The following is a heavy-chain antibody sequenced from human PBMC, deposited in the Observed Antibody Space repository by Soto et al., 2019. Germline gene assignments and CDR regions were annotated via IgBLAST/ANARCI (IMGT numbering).Heavy chain of an antibody. CDR2: VGDTADRI. Sequence: EVLLLESGGGLVQPGGSLRLSCSASGFSFGSNSMAWVRQAPGKGLEWVASVGDTADRIFHADSVKGRFTISRDNSRNRLYLPMNSLRAEDTALYYCVILALGKFDFWGPGSLVIVSS. D-gene: IGHD1-26*01. CDR3: VILALGKFDF. J-gene: IGHJ4*02. CDR1: GFSFGSNS. V-gene: IGHV3-23*01.